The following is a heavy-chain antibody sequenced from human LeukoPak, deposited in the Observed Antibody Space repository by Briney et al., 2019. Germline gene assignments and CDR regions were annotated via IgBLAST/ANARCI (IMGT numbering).Heavy chain of an antibody. CDR3: ARERVGYCSSTSCFHFDY. D-gene: IGHD2-2*01. J-gene: IGHJ4*02. CDR2: ISAYDGNT. V-gene: IGHV1-18*01. CDR1: GYTFTSYG. Sequence: ASVKVSCKASGYTFTSYGISWVRQAPGQGLEWMVWISAYDGNTNYAQKLQGRVTMTTDTSTSTAYMELRSLRSDDTAAYYCARERVGYCSSTSCFHFDYWGQGTLVTVSS.